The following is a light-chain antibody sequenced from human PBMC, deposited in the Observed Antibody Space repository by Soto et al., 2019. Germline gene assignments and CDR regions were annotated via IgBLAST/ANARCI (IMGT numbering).Light chain of an antibody. CDR1: SGDVGAYNY. V-gene: IGLV2-14*01. CDR3: SSYTASSTQV. J-gene: IGLJ1*01. Sequence: QSALTQPASVSGSPGQSITISCTGASGDVGAYNYVSWYQHHPGKAPKLIISDVSIRPSGVSDRFSGSKSGNTASLTISGLQAEDEADYYCSSYTASSTQVYGTGTKLTVL. CDR2: DVS.